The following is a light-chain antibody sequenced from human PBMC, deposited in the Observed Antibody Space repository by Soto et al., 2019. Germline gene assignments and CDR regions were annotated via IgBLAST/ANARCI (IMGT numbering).Light chain of an antibody. V-gene: IGKV1-6*01. CDR3: LQDYNFPWA. CDR2: GAS. CDR1: QGIRSD. Sequence: IQVTQSPSSLSASVGDRVTITCRASQGIRSDLAWYQQKPGKVPKLLIYGASRLESGVPSRFSGSGFGTDFTLTISSLQPEDFATYYCLQDYNFPWAFGQGTKVEIK. J-gene: IGKJ1*01.